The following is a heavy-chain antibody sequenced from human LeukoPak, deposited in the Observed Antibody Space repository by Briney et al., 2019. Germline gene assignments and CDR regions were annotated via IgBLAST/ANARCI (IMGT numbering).Heavy chain of an antibody. CDR2: ISSSSSYI. D-gene: IGHD5-24*01. J-gene: IGHJ4*02. V-gene: IGHV3-21*04. CDR1: GFTFSNFG. Sequence: GGSLRLSCAASGFTFSNFGINWVRQAPGKGLEWVSSISSSSSYISYADSVKGRFTISRDNAKNSLDLQMNSLRAEDTAVYYCARLLRRDGYSHFDYWGQGTLVTVSS. CDR3: ARLLRRDGYSHFDY.